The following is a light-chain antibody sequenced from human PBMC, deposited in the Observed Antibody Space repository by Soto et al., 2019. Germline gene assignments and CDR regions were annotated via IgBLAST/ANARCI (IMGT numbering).Light chain of an antibody. CDR1: QSVGSNY. J-gene: IGKJ4*01. Sequence: EIVLTQSPGTLSLSPGDRATLSCRASQSVGSNYLAWYQQKPGQAPRLLIYGASNRATGIPDTFSGSGSGTDSTLTISRLEPEDFAVYYCQQYGSAPSTFGGGTKVEIK. CDR2: GAS. V-gene: IGKV3-20*01. CDR3: QQYGSAPST.